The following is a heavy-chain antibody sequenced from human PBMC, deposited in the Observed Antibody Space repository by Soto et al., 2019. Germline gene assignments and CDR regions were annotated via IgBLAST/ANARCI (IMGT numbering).Heavy chain of an antibody. CDR3: ARSKVFGVVINPYNWFDP. Sequence: PGESLKISCKGSGYSFTSYWISWVRQMPGKGLEWMGRIDPSDSYTNYIPSFQGHVTISADKSISTAYLQWSSLKASDTAMYYCARSKVFGVVINPYNWFDPWGQGTLVTVSS. D-gene: IGHD3-3*01. CDR2: IDPSDSYT. V-gene: IGHV5-10-1*01. CDR1: GYSFTSYW. J-gene: IGHJ5*02.